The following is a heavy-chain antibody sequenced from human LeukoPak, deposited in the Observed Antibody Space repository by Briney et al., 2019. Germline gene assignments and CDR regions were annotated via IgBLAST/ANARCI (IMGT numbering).Heavy chain of an antibody. D-gene: IGHD3-10*01. CDR1: GFTFSSYS. CDR2: INWNGGST. J-gene: IGHJ4*02. Sequence: GGSLRLSCAASGFTFSSYSMNWVRQAPGKGLEWVSGINWNGGSTGYEDSVKGRFAISRDNARQIVFLQMYSLRVEDTAIYFCAKNYYGSGSHYDYWGPGTLVTVSS. V-gene: IGHV3-20*04. CDR3: AKNYYGSGSHYDY.